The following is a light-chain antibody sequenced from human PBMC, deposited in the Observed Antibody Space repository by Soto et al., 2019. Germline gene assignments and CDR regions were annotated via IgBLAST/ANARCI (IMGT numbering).Light chain of an antibody. V-gene: IGKV3-20*01. CDR3: QQYGSSP. Sequence: EIVLTQSPGTLSLSPGERATLSCRASQSVSSSYLAWYQQKPGQAPRLLIYGASSRATGIPDRFSGSGSGTDFTLTISRLEPADFAVYYWQQYGSSPFGGGTKVEIK. CDR1: QSVSSSY. J-gene: IGKJ4*01. CDR2: GAS.